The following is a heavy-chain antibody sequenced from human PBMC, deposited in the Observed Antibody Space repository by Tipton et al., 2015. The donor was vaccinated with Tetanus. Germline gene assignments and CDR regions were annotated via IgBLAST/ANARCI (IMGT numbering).Heavy chain of an antibody. J-gene: IGHJ6*02. D-gene: IGHD3-22*01. CDR2: IYSDGNT. Sequence: SLRLSCAASGFTVSSNYMSWVRQAPGKGLEWVSVIYSDGNTYYADSVKGRLTISRDNSKNTLYLQMNSLRAEDTAVYYCARDSDDSSGYYYYYYGMDVWGQGTTVTVSS. V-gene: IGHV3-53*01. CDR1: GFTVSSNY. CDR3: ARDSDDSSGYYYYYYGMDV.